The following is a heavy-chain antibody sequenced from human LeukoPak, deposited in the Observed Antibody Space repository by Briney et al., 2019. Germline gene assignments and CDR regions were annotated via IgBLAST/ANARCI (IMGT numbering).Heavy chain of an antibody. J-gene: IGHJ4*02. CDR3: ARIHYYDSSGYYPLFDY. Sequence: SGPALVKPTQTLTLTCTFSGFSLSTSGMYVSWIRQPPGKALEWLARIDWDDDKYYSTSLKTRLTISKDTSKNQVVLTMTNMDPVDTATYYCARIHYYDSSGYYPLFDYWGQGTLVTVSS. CDR2: IDWDDDK. D-gene: IGHD3-22*01. V-gene: IGHV2-70*11. CDR1: GFSLSTSGMY.